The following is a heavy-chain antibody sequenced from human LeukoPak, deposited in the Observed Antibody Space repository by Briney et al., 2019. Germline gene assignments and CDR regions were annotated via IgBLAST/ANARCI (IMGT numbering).Heavy chain of an antibody. J-gene: IGHJ4*02. CDR2: INPNSGGT. CDR1: GYTFTGYY. CDR3: ARGSATVVTPPYY. D-gene: IGHD4-23*01. V-gene: IGHV1-2*02. Sequence: ASVKVSCKASGYTFTGYYMHWVRQAPGQGLEWMGWINPNSGGTNYAQKFQGRVTMTRDTSISTAYMELSRPRSDDTAVYYCARGSATVVTPPYYWGQGTLVTVSS.